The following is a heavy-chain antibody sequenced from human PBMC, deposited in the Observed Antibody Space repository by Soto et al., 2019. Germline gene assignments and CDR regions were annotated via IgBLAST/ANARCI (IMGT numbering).Heavy chain of an antibody. Sequence: SETLSLACTVSGGSISSGDYYWSWIRQPPGKGLEWIGYIYYSGSTYYNPSLKSRVTISVDTSKNQFSLKLSSVTAADTAVYYCARVRSGYGDYYFDYWGQGTLVTVSS. V-gene: IGHV4-30-4*01. CDR2: IYYSGST. CDR1: GGSISSGDYY. D-gene: IGHD5-12*01. J-gene: IGHJ4*02. CDR3: ARVRSGYGDYYFDY.